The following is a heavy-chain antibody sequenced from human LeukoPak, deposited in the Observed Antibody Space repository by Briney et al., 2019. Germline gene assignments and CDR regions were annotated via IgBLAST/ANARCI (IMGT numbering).Heavy chain of an antibody. CDR2: ISSSGSTI. CDR1: GFTFSSYE. Sequence: GGSLRLSCAASGFTFSSYEMNWVRQAPGKGLEWVSYISSSGSTIYYADSVKGRFTISRDNAKNSLYLQMNSLRAEDTAVYYCARDPTITMVRGVISHFDYWGQGTLATVSS. CDR3: ARDPTITMVRGVISHFDY. D-gene: IGHD3-10*01. J-gene: IGHJ4*02. V-gene: IGHV3-48*03.